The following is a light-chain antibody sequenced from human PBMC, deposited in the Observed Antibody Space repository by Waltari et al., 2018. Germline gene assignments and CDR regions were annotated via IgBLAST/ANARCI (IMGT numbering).Light chain of an antibody. V-gene: IGKV1-39*01. CDR2: TAS. Sequence: DIQLTQSPSSLSASVGDRVTITCRASQSISNFLNWYQQKPGKAPKVLIYTASSLQRGVPLRFSGSGSGSNFTLTISSLQPEDFATYYCQQSYSTPSYTFGQGTKLEIK. CDR3: QQSYSTPSYT. CDR1: QSISNF. J-gene: IGKJ2*01.